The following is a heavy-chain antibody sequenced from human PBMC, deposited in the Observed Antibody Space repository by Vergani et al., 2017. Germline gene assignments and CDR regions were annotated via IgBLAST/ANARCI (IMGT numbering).Heavy chain of an antibody. V-gene: IGHV5-51*03. CDR1: GYSFTSYW. Sequence: EVQLVQSGAEVKKPGESLKISCKGSGYSFTSYWIGWVRQRPGRGLEWMGFIFPGDADVKSNPTFRGQFIFSVDTSVNTAYLQWRSLQASDTATYFCASGGDGSENGGALQLWGQGTNITVSS. CDR2: IFPGDADV. D-gene: IGHD3-10*01. CDR3: ASGGDGSENGGALQL. J-gene: IGHJ3*01.